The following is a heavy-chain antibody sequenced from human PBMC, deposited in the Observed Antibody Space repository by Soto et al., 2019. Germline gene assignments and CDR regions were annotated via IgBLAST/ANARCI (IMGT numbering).Heavy chain of an antibody. CDR3: ARFQRWLQLGIFDY. V-gene: IGHV4-34*01. Sequence: SDTLSLTCAVYGGSFSGYYWSWIRQPPGKGLEWIGEINHSGSTNYNPSLKSRVTISVDTSKNQFSLKLSSVTAADTAVYYCARFQRWLQLGIFDYWGQGTLVTVSS. CDR1: GGSFSGYY. J-gene: IGHJ4*02. D-gene: IGHD5-12*01. CDR2: INHSGST.